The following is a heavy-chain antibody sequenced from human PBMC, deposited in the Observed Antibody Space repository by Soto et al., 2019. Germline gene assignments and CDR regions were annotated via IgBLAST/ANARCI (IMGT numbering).Heavy chain of an antibody. J-gene: IGHJ4*02. CDR3: AILSN. CDR2: IHRDGTT. D-gene: IGHD6-6*01. CDR1: VFTVSSKY. Sequence: GGSLRISGAASVFTVSSKYMNWVRQAPGKGLEWVSIIHRDGTTSYADSVKVRFTISRDNFKNTLHLQMNSLRAEDTAVYYCAILSNWGQGTPVSVSS. V-gene: IGHV3-53*01.